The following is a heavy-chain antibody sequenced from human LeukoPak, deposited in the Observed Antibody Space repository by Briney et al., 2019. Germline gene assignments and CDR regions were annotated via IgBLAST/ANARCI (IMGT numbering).Heavy chain of an antibody. CDR1: GYTFTDYD. CDR2: ISAYNGNT. CDR3: ARVPRPPGLRPGRYYMDV. Sequence: ASVKVSCKTSGYTFTDYDITWVRQAPGQGLEWMGWISAYNGNTNYAQKLQGRVTMTTDTSTSTAYMELRSLRSDDTAVYYCARVPRPPGLRPGRYYMDVWGKGTTVTVSS. D-gene: IGHD3-16*01. J-gene: IGHJ6*03. V-gene: IGHV1-18*01.